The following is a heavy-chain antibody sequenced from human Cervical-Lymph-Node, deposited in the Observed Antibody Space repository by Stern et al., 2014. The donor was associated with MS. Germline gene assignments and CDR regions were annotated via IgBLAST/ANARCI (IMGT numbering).Heavy chain of an antibody. V-gene: IGHV4-31*03. CDR2: IYNSGAT. CDR1: GDSITSGGHY. Sequence: VQLVESGPELVQPSQTLSLPCTVSGDSITSGGHYWSWIRPHPGKGLEWIGYIYNSGATFYNPSLEGGITTSLDTSKNQFSLQLSSVTAADTAIYYCASRWSGTYYGQNWFDPWGQGILVTVST. D-gene: IGHD1-26*01. CDR3: ASRWSGTYYGQNWFDP. J-gene: IGHJ5*02.